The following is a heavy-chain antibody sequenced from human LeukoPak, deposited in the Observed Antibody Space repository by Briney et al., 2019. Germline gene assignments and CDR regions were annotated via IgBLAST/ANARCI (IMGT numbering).Heavy chain of an antibody. J-gene: IGHJ4*02. CDR3: AKARESYSNSWHNGFDH. D-gene: IGHD2/OR15-2a*01. CDR2: ISGSGGST. CDR1: GFTFSSYA. Sequence: PGGSLRLSSAASGFTFSSYAMSWVRQAPGEGLEGVSGISGSGGSTHYTDSVKGRFTISRDNSKNTLYLQMNSLRAEDTAVYFCAKARESYSNSWHNGFDHWGLGTLVTVSS. V-gene: IGHV3-23*01.